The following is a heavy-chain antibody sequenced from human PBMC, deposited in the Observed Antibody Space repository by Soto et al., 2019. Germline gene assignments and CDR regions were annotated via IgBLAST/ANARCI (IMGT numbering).Heavy chain of an antibody. Sequence: PGVALRVSCAVSSFTFSSYAMICLLQPPVKGLEVVSAVGCIGGIRYCAYSVKGLFTISRDNSKNTLYLQMNSLRAEDMAVYYCAKDGPSGGYSSGKLGYDFDHWGQGTLVTVSS. D-gene: IGHD6-19*01. CDR3: AKDGPSGGYSSGKLGYDFDH. V-gene: IGHV3-23*01. J-gene: IGHJ4*02. CDR2: VGCIGGIR. CDR1: SFTFSSYA.